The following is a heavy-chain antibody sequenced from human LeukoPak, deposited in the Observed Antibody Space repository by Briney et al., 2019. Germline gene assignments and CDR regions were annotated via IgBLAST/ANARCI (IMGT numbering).Heavy chain of an antibody. CDR1: GGSISSYY. Sequence: SETLSLTCTVSGGSISSYYWSWIRQPPGKGLEWIGYIYYSGSTNYNPSLKSRVTISVDTSKNQFSLKLSSVTAADTAVYYCASFTAMANDAFDIWGQGTMVTVSS. J-gene: IGHJ3*02. V-gene: IGHV4-59*01. D-gene: IGHD5-18*01. CDR3: ASFTAMANDAFDI. CDR2: IYYSGST.